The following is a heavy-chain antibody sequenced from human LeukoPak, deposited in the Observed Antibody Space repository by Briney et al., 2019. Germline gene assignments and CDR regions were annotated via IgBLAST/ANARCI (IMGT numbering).Heavy chain of an antibody. D-gene: IGHD3-22*01. CDR1: GFTFSSYG. CDR2: ISYDGSNE. J-gene: IGHJ4*02. V-gene: IGHV3-30*18. Sequence: PGGSLRLSCAASGFTFSSYGMHWVRQAPGKGLEWVAVISYDGSNEYYADSVKGRFTISRDNSKNTLYLQMNSLRADDTAVYYCANPYDYGSSGYSIGYWGQGTLVTVSS. CDR3: ANPYDYGSSGYSIGY.